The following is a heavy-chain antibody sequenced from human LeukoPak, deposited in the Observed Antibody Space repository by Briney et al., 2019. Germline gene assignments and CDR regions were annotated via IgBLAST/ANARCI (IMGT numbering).Heavy chain of an antibody. CDR3: ARGYSGYDYFDY. J-gene: IGHJ4*02. CDR1: GYTFTSYA. D-gene: IGHD5-12*01. V-gene: IGHV1-3*01. Sequence: GASVKASFKASGYTFTSYAMHWVRQAPGQRLEWMGWINAGNGNTKYSQKFQGRVTITRDTSASTAYMELSSLRSEDTAVYYCARGYSGYDYFDYWGQGTLVTVSS. CDR2: INAGNGNT.